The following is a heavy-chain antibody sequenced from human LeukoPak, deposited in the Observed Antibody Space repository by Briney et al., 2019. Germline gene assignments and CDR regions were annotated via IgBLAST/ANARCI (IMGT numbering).Heavy chain of an antibody. J-gene: IGHJ6*03. CDR1: GFTFSSYG. D-gene: IGHD6-19*01. V-gene: IGHV3-23*01. CDR3: AKGGSGWYADYMDV. CDR2: ITATSSST. Sequence: GGSLRLSCAASGFTFSSYGMSWVRQAPGKGLEWVSAITATSSSTHDADSVQGRFTISRDNSKNTLYLQMNSLRAEDTAVYYCAKGGSGWYADYMDVWGKGTTVTVSS.